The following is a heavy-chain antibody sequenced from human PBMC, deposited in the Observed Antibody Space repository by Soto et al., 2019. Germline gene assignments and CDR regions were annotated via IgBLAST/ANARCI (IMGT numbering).Heavy chain of an antibody. CDR1: GDSVSSTHW. D-gene: IGHD3-22*01. J-gene: IGHJ4*02. CDR2: VYHTGST. Sequence: PSETLSLTCVVSGDSVSSTHWWTWVRQTPGKGLEWIGEVYHTGSTKYNPSLKSRVTISVDTSKNQFSLKLSSVTAADTAVYYCASQHYYDSSGYYVVYWGQGTLVTVSS. CDR3: ASQHYYDSSGYYVVY. V-gene: IGHV4-4*02.